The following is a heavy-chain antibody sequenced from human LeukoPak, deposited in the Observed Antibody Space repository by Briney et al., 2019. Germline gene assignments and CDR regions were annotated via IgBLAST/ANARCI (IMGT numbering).Heavy chain of an antibody. CDR3: ARVLGNYYYGMDV. V-gene: IGHV1-2*04. D-gene: IGHD2/OR15-2a*01. CDR1: GYTFTGYY. J-gene: IGHJ6*02. Sequence: ASVKVSCKASGYTFTGYYMHWVRQAPGQGLEWMGWINPNSGGTNYAQEFQGWVTMTRDTSISTAYMELSRLRSDDTAVYYCARVLGNYYYGMDVWGQGTTVTVSS. CDR2: INPNSGGT.